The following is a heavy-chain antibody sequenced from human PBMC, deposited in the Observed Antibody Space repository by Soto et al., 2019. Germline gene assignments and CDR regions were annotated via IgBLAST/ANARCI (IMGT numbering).Heavy chain of an antibody. CDR1: GVSISNQF. V-gene: IGHV4-59*11. CDR3: AIDLGSTSRLDP. CDR2: ISYRGNT. J-gene: IGHJ5*02. D-gene: IGHD2-2*01. Sequence: PSETLSLTCTVSGVSISNQFWSWIRQPPGKGLEWIGYISYRGNTNYNPSLKSRITISVDTSKSQFSLKLSSVTAADTAVYYSAIDLGSTSRLDPWGRGTLVTVSA.